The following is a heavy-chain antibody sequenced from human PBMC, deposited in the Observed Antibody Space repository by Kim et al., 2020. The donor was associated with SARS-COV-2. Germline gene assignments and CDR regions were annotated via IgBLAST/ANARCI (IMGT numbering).Heavy chain of an antibody. V-gene: IGHV1-46*01. CDR3: ARAKDSSGYYHDFDY. J-gene: IGHJ4*02. Sequence: QKFQGSVTMTMDTSTSTVYMELSSLRSEDRAVYYCARAKDSSGYYHDFDYWGQGTLVTVSS. D-gene: IGHD3-22*01.